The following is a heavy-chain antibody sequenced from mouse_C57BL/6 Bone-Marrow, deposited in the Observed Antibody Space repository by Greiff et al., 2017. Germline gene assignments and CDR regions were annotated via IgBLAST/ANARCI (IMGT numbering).Heavy chain of an antibody. CDR2: ISNGGGSP. J-gene: IGHJ4*01. V-gene: IGHV5-12*01. CDR3: ARHEVLYYDGSSYAMDN. CDR1: GFPFSDYY. Sequence: DVMLVESGGGLVQPGGSLKLSCAASGFPFSDYYLYWVRKTPEKRLEWVAYISNGGGSPYYPDTVKGRFTIARENAKNARYLQMSLQKSEDTAMYYCARHEVLYYDGSSYAMDNWGQGTSVTVSS. D-gene: IGHD1-1*01.